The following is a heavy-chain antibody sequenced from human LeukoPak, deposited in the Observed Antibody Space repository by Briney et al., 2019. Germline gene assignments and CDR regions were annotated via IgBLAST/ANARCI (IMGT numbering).Heavy chain of an antibody. CDR3: ITEPHDYGDFTFGY. D-gene: IGHD4-17*01. CDR2: ISSKSDGGTT. CDR1: ELAFKNVW. Sequence: GGSLRLSCGASELAFKNVWMSWVRQAPGKGLEWVGRISSKSDGGTTGYAAPVKGRFTISRDDSTNTLSLQMSGLKAEDTALYFCITEPHDYGDFTFGYWGQGTLVTVSS. J-gene: IGHJ4*02. V-gene: IGHV3-15*01.